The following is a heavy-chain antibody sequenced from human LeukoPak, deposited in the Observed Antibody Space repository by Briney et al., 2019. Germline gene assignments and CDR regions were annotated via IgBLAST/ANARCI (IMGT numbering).Heavy chain of an antibody. CDR2: TYTSGST. CDR3: ASSSSWYSPSDY. Sequence: SETLSLTCTVSGGSISSGSYYWSWIRQPAGKGLEWIGRTYTSGSTNYNPSLKSRVTISVDTSKNQFSLKLSSVTAADTAVYYCASSSSWYSPSDYWGQGTLVIVSS. CDR1: GGSISSGSYY. D-gene: IGHD6-13*01. J-gene: IGHJ4*02. V-gene: IGHV4-61*02.